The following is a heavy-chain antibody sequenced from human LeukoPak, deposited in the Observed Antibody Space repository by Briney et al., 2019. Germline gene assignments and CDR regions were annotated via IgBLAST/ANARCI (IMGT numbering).Heavy chain of an antibody. V-gene: IGHV1-69*13. CDR2: IIPMINTP. Sequence: SVTVSFTSSGGTFRIYAITWVRQAPGKGLEWMGGIIPMINTPKYAQKFQGRVSITADESTSTGYMEVGSLRSEDTAVYYCAIFQGTYGDNENDYWGQGTLVTVSS. CDR3: AIFQGTYGDNENDY. J-gene: IGHJ4*02. CDR1: GGTFRIYA. D-gene: IGHD4-17*01.